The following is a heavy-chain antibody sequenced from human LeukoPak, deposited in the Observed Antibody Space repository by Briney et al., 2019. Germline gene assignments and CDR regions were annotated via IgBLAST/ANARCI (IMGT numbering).Heavy chain of an antibody. D-gene: IGHD5-24*01. CDR3: AREGMATMTEAFDI. V-gene: IGHV3-23*01. J-gene: IGHJ3*02. Sequence: PGGPLRLSCAASGFTFSTYAMSWVRQAPGKALVWVSGSSGGGAATYYADSEKGRFTISRDNAKNSQYLQMNSLRDEDTAVYYCAREGMATMTEAFDIWGQGTIVTV. CDR1: GFTFSTYA. CDR2: SSGGGAAT.